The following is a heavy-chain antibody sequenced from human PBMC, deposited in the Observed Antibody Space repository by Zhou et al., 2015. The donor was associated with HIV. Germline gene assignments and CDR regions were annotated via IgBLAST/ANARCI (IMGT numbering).Heavy chain of an antibody. Sequence: EVQLGGVWGEAWSSLGGSLRLSCVASGFTLSTYSMNWVRQAPGKGLEWVSSISSSSTYKNYENSVKGRYTISRDNAKNSLYLQINSLRAEDTAVYYCARDSYDILTGHGAFDIWGQGTMVIVSA. D-gene: IGHD3-9*01. CDR3: ARDSYDILTGHGAFDI. V-gene: IGHV3-21*01. CDR2: ISSSSTYK. J-gene: IGHJ3*02. CDR1: GFTLSTYS.